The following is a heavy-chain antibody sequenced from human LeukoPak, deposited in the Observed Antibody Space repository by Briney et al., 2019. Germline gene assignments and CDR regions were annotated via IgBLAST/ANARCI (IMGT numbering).Heavy chain of an antibody. CDR1: GGSISSYY. CDR2: IYYSGST. V-gene: IGHV4-59*01. D-gene: IGHD3-10*01. Sequence: SETLSLTCTVSGGSISSYYWSWIRQPPGKGLEWIGYIYYSGSTNYNPSLKSRVTISVDTSKNQFSLKLSSVTAADTAVYYCARGGSITMVRGAPRIGAFDIWGQGTMVTVSS. CDR3: ARGGSITMVRGAPRIGAFDI. J-gene: IGHJ3*02.